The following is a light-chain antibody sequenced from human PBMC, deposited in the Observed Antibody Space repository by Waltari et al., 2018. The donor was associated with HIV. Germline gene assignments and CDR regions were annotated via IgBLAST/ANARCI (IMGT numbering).Light chain of an antibody. V-gene: IGKV4-1*01. CDR3: QEYYSTPLT. CDR2: WAS. Sequence: DIVMTPSPHSLAVSLGERATINCKSSQSVLYSSNKKNDLAWSQQKQGRPTKLRMYWASTRESGVQDRFSGSGSGTDFTLTISSLQAEDEAGYYCQEYYSTPLTCGGGTTVEIK. CDR1: QSVLYSSNKKND. J-gene: IGKJ4*02.